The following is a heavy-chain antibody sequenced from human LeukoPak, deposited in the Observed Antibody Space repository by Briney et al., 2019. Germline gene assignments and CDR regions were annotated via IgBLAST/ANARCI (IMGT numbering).Heavy chain of an antibody. D-gene: IGHD3-9*01. Sequence: GGSLRLSCAASGFTFSSYSMNWVRQAPGKGLEWVSCISGSSSYIYSADSVKGRFTISRHNAKNSLYLQMNSLRAEDTAVYYCAREHYDILTGRLDYWGQGTLVTVSS. CDR3: AREHYDILTGRLDY. V-gene: IGHV3-21*01. CDR1: GFTFSSYS. J-gene: IGHJ4*02. CDR2: ISGSSSYI.